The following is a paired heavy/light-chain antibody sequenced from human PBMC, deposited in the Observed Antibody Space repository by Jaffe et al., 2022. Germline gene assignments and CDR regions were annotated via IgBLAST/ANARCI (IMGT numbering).Heavy chain of an antibody. CDR2: IYWDDDK. CDR3: VHRTPHKKLDASDLYADAFDI. D-gene: IGHD2-8*01. J-gene: IGHJ3*02. CDR1: GFSLSTGGVG. V-gene: IGHV2-5*02. Sequence: QITLKESGPTLVRPTQTLTLTCTFSGFSLSTGGVGVGWIRQPPGKALEWLTLIYWDDDKRYSPSLRSRLAITKDTSKNQVVLTMTNMDPVDTATYYCVHRTPHKKLDASDLYADAFDIWGQGTMVTVSS.
Light chain of an antibody. CDR2: KDS. V-gene: IGLV3-25*03. CDR1: ALPKQY. J-gene: IGLJ2*01. Sequence: SYELTQPPSVSVSPGQTARITCSGDALPKQYASWYQQKPGQAPVMVIYKDSERPSGIPERFSGSSSGTTVTLTINGVQAEDEADYYCQSADSSSTHVIFGGGTKVTVL. CDR3: QSADSSSTHVI.